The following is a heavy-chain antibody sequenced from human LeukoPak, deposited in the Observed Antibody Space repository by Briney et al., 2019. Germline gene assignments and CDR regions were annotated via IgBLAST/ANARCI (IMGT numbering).Heavy chain of an antibody. Sequence: SETLSLTCTVSGGSISSYYWSWIRQPPGKGLEWIGYIYYSGSTNYNPSLKSRVTISVDTSKNQFSLKLSSVTAADTAVYYCARVSSLNPLGVVYDFWSGSDWYFDLWGRGTLVTVSS. CDR3: ARVSSLNPLGVVYDFWSGSDWYFDL. J-gene: IGHJ2*01. D-gene: IGHD3-3*01. CDR2: IYYSGST. V-gene: IGHV4-59*01. CDR1: GGSISSYY.